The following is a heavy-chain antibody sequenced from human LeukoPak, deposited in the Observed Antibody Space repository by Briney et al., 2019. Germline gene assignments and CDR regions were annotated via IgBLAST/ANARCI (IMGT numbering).Heavy chain of an antibody. Sequence: GGSLRLSCAASGFTFNSYPMNWVRQAPGKGLEWISFIGSSSSPIYYADSVKGRFTISRDSAKNSLYLQMSGLRAEDTAPYYCARDQGGVGAFDVWGQGTMVTVSS. D-gene: IGHD1-26*01. CDR1: GFTFNSYP. CDR3: ARDQGGVGAFDV. V-gene: IGHV3-48*01. CDR2: IGSSSSPI. J-gene: IGHJ3*01.